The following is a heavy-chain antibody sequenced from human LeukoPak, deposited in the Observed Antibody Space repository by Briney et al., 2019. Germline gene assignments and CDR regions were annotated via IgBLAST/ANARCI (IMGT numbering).Heavy chain of an antibody. J-gene: IGHJ6*03. V-gene: IGHV1-18*01. CDR3: ARDKGDYGDYPYYMDA. CDR2: ISAYNGNT. D-gene: IGHD4-17*01. Sequence: ASVKVSCKASGYTFTSYGISWVRQAPGQGLEWMGWISAYNGNTNYAQKLQGRVTMTTDTSTSTAYMELRSLRSDDTAVYYCARDKGDYGDYPYYMDAWGKGTTVTVSS. CDR1: GYTFTSYG.